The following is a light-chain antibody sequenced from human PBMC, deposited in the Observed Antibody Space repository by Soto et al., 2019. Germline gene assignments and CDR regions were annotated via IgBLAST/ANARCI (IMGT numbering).Light chain of an antibody. J-gene: IGLJ1*01. CDR3: QSYDASLSGYV. V-gene: IGLV1-40*01. Sequence: QSVLTQPPSVSEAPGQGVTISCSGSRSNIGGGYDVPWFQQLPGTAPKLLFYGKNNRPSGVPDRFSGSTSGMSASLAITGLQTEDEAIYYCQSYDASLSGYVFGTGTKLTVL. CDR1: RSNIGGGYD. CDR2: GKN.